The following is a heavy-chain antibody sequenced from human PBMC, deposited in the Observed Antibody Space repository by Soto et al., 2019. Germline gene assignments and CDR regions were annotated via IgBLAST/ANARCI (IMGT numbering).Heavy chain of an antibody. CDR1: GYTFTSYA. CDR2: INAGNGNT. J-gene: IGHJ4*02. CDR3: ARVRIADCTNGVCPWPSDY. D-gene: IGHD2-8*01. V-gene: IGHV1-3*01. Sequence: ASVKVSCKASGYTFTSYAMHWVRQAPGQRLEWMGWINAGNGNTKYSQKFQGRVTITRDTSASTAYMELSSLRSEDTAVYYCARVRIADCTNGVCPWPSDYWGQGTLVTVSS.